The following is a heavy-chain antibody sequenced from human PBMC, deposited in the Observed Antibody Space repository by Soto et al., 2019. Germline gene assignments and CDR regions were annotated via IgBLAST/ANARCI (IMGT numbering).Heavy chain of an antibody. Sequence: PGGSLRLSCAASGFTFSSYGMHWVRQAPGKGLEWVAVIWYDGSNKYYADSVKGRFTISRDNSKNTLSLQMNSLRAEDTAVYYCARSEGRSSWKRAGMDVWGQGTTVTVSS. CDR3: ARSEGRSSWKRAGMDV. J-gene: IGHJ6*02. D-gene: IGHD6-13*01. CDR1: GFTFSSYG. V-gene: IGHV3-33*01. CDR2: IWYDGSNK.